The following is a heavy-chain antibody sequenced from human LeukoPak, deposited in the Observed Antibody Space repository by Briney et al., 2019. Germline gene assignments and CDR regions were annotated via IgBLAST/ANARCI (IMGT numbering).Heavy chain of an antibody. CDR3: ARYSSSWYTGDAFDI. Sequence: SVKVSCKASGGTFSSYAISWVRQAPGQGLEWMGGIIPIFGTANYAQKFQGRVTITADESTSTAYMELSSLRSEDTAVYYCARYSSSWYTGDAFDIWGQGTMVTVSS. V-gene: IGHV1-69*13. D-gene: IGHD6-13*01. CDR2: IIPIFGTA. J-gene: IGHJ3*02. CDR1: GGTFSSYA.